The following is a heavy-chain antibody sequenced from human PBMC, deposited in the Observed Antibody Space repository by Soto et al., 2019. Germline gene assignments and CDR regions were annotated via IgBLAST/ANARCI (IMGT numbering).Heavy chain of an antibody. D-gene: IGHD6-13*01. CDR2: ISGSGGST. J-gene: IGHJ4*02. CDR1: GFTFSSYA. CDR3: ATDYSSSWYTRLFDY. Sequence: EVQLLESGGGLVQPGGSLRLSCAASGFTFSSYAMSWVRQAPGKGLEWVSAISGSGGSTYYADSVKGRFTISRDNSKNTLYLQMNSLRAEDTAVYYCATDYSSSWYTRLFDYWGQGTLVTVSS. V-gene: IGHV3-23*01.